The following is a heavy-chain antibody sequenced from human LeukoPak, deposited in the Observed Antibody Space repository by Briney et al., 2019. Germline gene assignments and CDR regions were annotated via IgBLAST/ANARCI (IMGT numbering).Heavy chain of an antibody. CDR3: ARVGRVITMVRGVIIRADYYYMDV. D-gene: IGHD3-10*01. J-gene: IGHJ6*03. V-gene: IGHV3-48*01. Sequence: GSLRLSCVASGFTFSSYSMNWVRQAPGKGLEWVSYISSSSSTIYYADSVKGRFTISRDNAKNSLYLQMNSLRAEDTAVYYCARVGRVITMVRGVIIRADYYYMDVWGKGTTVTVSS. CDR2: ISSSSSTI. CDR1: GFTFSSYS.